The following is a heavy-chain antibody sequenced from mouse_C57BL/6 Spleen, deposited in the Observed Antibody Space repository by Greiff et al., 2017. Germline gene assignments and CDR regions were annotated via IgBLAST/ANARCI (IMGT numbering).Heavy chain of an antibody. J-gene: IGHJ1*03. D-gene: IGHD2-4*01. V-gene: IGHV3-6*01. CDR1: GYSITSGYY. CDR2: ISYDGSN. Sequence: EVKLMESGPGLVKPSQSLSLTCSVTGYSITSGYYWNWIRQFPGNKLEWMGYISYDGSNNYNPSLKNRISITRDTSKNQFFLKLNSVTTEDTATYYCARDITRYFDVWGTGTTVTVSS. CDR3: ARDITRYFDV.